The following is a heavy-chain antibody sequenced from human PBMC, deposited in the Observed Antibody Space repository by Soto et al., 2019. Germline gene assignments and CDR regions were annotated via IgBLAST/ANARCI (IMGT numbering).Heavy chain of an antibody. Sequence: GSXXLSCSSSGFIFXNYAMNWVRQAPVKGLEWVSGIGGCKGDEKEYADSVKGRFNIARESSKNALFLQLNSLRPEHTAVYYCAKDRLSDNGVWDAFDVWGPGAMVTVS. V-gene: IGHV3-23*01. J-gene: IGHJ3*01. CDR3: AKDRLSDNGVWDAFDV. CDR1: GFIFXNYA. D-gene: IGHD2-21*01. CDR2: IGGCKGDEK.